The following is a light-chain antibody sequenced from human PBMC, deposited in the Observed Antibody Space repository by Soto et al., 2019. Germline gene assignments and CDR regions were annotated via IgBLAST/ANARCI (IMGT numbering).Light chain of an antibody. CDR2: DVS. CDR1: NSDIGGYNY. CDR3: CSHAGTYNFWV. Sequence: QSALTQPRSVSGSPGQSVTISCTGTNSDIGGYNYVSWYQQHPGKAPKVMIYDVSRRPSGVPDRFSGSKSGNTASLTISGLQAEDEADYYCCSHAGTYNFWVFGGGTKLTVL. V-gene: IGLV2-11*01. J-gene: IGLJ3*02.